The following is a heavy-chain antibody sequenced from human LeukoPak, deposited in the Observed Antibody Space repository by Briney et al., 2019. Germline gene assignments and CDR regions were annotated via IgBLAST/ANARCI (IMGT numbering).Heavy chain of an antibody. CDR3: AREIAVAGGPFDY. D-gene: IGHD6-19*01. J-gene: IGHJ4*02. V-gene: IGHV1-8*01. CDR2: MNPNSGNT. CDR1: GYTFTSYD. Sequence: EASVKVSCKASGYTFTSYDINWVRQATGQGLEWMGWMNPNSGNTGYAQKFQGRVTMTRNTSISTAYMELSSLRSEDTAVYYCAREIAVAGGPFDYWGQGTLVTVSS.